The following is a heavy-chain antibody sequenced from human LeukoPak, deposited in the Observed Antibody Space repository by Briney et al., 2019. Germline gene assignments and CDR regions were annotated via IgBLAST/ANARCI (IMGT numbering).Heavy chain of an antibody. D-gene: IGHD3-10*01. CDR1: GGSFSSYY. CDR3: ARRLSMVRGVTPFDY. V-gene: IGHV4-59*08. Sequence: SETLSLTCTVSGGSFSSYYWSWIRQPPGKGLEWIGYIYYSGGTNYNPSLKSRVTISVDTSKNQFSLKLSSVTAADTAMYYCARRLSMVRGVTPFDYWGQGTLVTVSS. J-gene: IGHJ4*02. CDR2: IYYSGGT.